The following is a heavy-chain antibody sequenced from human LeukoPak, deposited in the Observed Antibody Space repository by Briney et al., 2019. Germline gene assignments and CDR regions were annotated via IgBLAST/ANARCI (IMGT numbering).Heavy chain of an antibody. CDR3: ARGPSSNWSGLDF. CDR1: GFTFRSYA. CDR2: VSSDGSIK. D-gene: IGHD6-13*01. V-gene: IGHV3-30-3*01. J-gene: IGHJ4*02. Sequence: PGRSLRLSCAASGFTFRSYAMHWVRQAPGKGLEWVAVVSSDGSIKFYPDSVKGRFTVSRDNAKNTLYLQVNNLRAEDTAVYYCARGPSSNWSGLDFWGQGTLLTVSS.